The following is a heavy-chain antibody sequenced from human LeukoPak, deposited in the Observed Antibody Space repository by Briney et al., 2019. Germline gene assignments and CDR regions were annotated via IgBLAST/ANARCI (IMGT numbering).Heavy chain of an antibody. J-gene: IGHJ3*02. D-gene: IGHD2-2*02. CDR3: ARPDCSSTSCYNEGDAFDI. CDR1: GGSISSSSYY. CDR2: IYYSGST. Sequence: PSETLSLTCTVSGGSISSSSYYWGWIRQPPGKGLEWIGSIYYSGSTYYNPSLKSRVTISVDTSKNQFSLELSSVTAADTAVYYCARPDCSSTSCYNEGDAFDIWGQGTMVTVSS. V-gene: IGHV4-39*01.